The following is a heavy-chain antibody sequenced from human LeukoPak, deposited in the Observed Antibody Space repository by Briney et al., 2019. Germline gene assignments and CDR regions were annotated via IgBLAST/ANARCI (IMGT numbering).Heavy chain of an antibody. Sequence: GGSLRLSCRASGFTFSNYWMTWVRQAPGKGLEWVANIKEDGGTKYYLDSVKGHFTISRDNPKNSLYLQVDSLRGDDTAVYFCARIGYASSSLDFWGQGALVTVSS. CDR1: GFTFSNYW. D-gene: IGHD6-6*01. J-gene: IGHJ4*02. CDR2: IKEDGGTK. CDR3: ARIGYASSSLDF. V-gene: IGHV3-7*05.